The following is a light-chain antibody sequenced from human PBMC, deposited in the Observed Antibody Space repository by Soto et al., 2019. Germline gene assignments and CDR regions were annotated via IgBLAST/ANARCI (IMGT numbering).Light chain of an antibody. J-gene: IGLJ1*01. Sequence: VLTQPASVSGSPGQSITISCTGTSSDVGSYNLVSWFQQLPGKVPKLIIYEGTKRPSGVSDRFSGSKSGYTASLTISGLQAEDAADYYCFSYAGNSVYVFGTGTKVTVL. CDR2: EGT. V-gene: IGLV2-23*01. CDR3: FSYAGNSVYV. CDR1: SSDVGSYNL.